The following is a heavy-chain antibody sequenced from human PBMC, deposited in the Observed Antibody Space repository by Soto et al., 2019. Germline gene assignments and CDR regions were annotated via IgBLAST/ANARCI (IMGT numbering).Heavy chain of an antibody. CDR3: ASQGLYIYGLDV. V-gene: IGHV3-74*01. CDR2: ITNDGSNT. Sequence: PGGSLRLSCAASGFPFSTYWMHWVRQAPGKGPVWVSRITNDGSNTWYADSVKGRFTISRDNSKNTLYLQMNSLRAEDTAVYYCASQGLYIYGLDVWGQGTMVTVSS. D-gene: IGHD4-4*01. CDR1: GFPFSTYW. J-gene: IGHJ6*02.